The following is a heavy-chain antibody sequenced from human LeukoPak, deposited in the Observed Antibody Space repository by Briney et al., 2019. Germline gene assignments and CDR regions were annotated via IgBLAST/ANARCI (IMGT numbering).Heavy chain of an antibody. CDR3: ARDGYSGSYYRLYYFFMDV. J-gene: IGHJ6*03. CDR1: KFTFNNYA. D-gene: IGHD1-26*01. CDR2: ISGSGDNM. V-gene: IGHV3-23*01. Sequence: GGSLRLSCLASKFTFNNYAMTWVRQAPGKGLEWVSSISGSGDNMDYADSVKGRFTISRDNSENTLYLQMNSLRGEDTTVYYCARDGYSGSYYRLYYFFMDVWGKGTTVTVSS.